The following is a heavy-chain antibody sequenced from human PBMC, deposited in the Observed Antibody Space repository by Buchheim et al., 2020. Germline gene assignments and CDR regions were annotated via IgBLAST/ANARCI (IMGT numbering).Heavy chain of an antibody. Sequence: QVQLVQSGAEVKKPGASVKVSCKASGYTFTSYDINWVRLATGQGLEWMGWMNPNSGNTGYAQKFQGRVIMTTNTSITTAFMELSSLRSADTAVYYCARRASITMIVVVIRDGMDVWGQGTT. J-gene: IGHJ6*02. V-gene: IGHV1-8*01. CDR2: MNPNSGNT. D-gene: IGHD3-22*01. CDR3: ARRASITMIVVVIRDGMDV. CDR1: GYTFTSYD.